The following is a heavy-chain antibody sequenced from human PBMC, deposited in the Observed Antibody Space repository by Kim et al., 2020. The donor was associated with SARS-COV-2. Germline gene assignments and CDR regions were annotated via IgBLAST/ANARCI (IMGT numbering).Heavy chain of an antibody. V-gene: IGHV4-31*03. CDR3: ARDQDGGGYDSSGGDAFDI. J-gene: IGHJ3*02. CDR2: IYYSGST. CDR1: GGSISSGGYY. D-gene: IGHD3-22*01. Sequence: SETLSLTCTVSGGSISSGGYYWSWIRQHPGKGLEWIGYIYYSGSTYYNPSLKSRVTISVDTSKNQFSLKLSSVTAADTAVYYCARDQDGGGYDSSGGDAFDIWGQGTMVTVSS.